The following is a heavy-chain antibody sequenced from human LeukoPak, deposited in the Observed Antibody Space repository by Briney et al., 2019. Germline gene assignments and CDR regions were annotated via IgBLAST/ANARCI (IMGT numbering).Heavy chain of an antibody. V-gene: IGHV4-59*01. Sequence: SETLSLTCTVSGGSISGYYWNWIRQPPGKGLERIGYIYYSGTTNYNPSLKSRVTISADTSKNQFSLKLSSVTAADTAVYYCAREVYDSSGYYQGGWFDHWGQGTLVTVSS. J-gene: IGHJ5*02. CDR2: IYYSGTT. D-gene: IGHD3-22*01. CDR1: GGSISGYY. CDR3: AREVYDSSGYYQGGWFDH.